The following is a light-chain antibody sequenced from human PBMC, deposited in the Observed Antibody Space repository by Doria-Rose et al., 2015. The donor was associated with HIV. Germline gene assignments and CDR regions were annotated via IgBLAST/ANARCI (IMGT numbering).Light chain of an antibody. J-gene: IGKJ2*01. CDR2: KAS. Sequence: DIQLTQSPSTLSASVGDRVTITCRASQSISSWLVWYQQKPGKAPKLLIYKASSLESGVPSRFSGSGPGTEFTLTISSLQPDDFATYYCQQYYSYSYTFGQGTKLEIK. V-gene: IGKV1-5*03. CDR3: QQYYSYSYT. CDR1: QSISSW.